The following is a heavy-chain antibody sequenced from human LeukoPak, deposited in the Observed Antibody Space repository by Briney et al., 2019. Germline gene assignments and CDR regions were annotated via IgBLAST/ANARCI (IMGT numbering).Heavy chain of an antibody. CDR2: ITGSGGNT. D-gene: IGHD5-18*01. V-gene: IGHV3-23*01. CDR1: GFTFSSYA. Sequence: PGGFLRLSCAASGFTFSSYAMSWVRQAPGKGLEWVSAITGSGGNTYYADSVKGRFTISRDNAKNSLYLQMNSLRAEDTALYYCARANTAMVLYYYYYMDVWGKGTTVTVSS. CDR3: ARANTAMVLYYYYYMDV. J-gene: IGHJ6*03.